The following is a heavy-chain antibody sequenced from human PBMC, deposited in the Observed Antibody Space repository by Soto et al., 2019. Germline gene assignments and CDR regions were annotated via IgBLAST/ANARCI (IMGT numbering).Heavy chain of an antibody. Sequence: EVQLLESGGGLVQPGGSLRLSCAASGFTFSSYAMSWVRQAPGKGLEWVSAISGSGGSTYYADSVKGRFTISRDNSKNTLYLQMNSLRAEDTAVYYCAKDVTDCSGGSCYPDAFDIWGQGTMVTVSS. CDR1: GFTFSSYA. CDR2: ISGSGGST. CDR3: AKDVTDCSGGSCYPDAFDI. D-gene: IGHD2-15*01. J-gene: IGHJ3*02. V-gene: IGHV3-23*01.